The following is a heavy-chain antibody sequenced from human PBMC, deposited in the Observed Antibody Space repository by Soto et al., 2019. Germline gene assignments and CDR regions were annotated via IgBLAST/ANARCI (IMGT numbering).Heavy chain of an antibody. Sequence: GASVKVSCKASGYTFTSYAMHWVRQAPGQRLEWMGWINAGNGNTKYSQKFQGRVTITRDTSASTAYMELSSLRSEDTAVYYCARDLGIATAGLRTLYYYYYYMDVWGKGTTVTVSS. CDR3: ARDLGIATAGLRTLYYYYYYMDV. V-gene: IGHV1-3*01. CDR2: INAGNGNT. D-gene: IGHD6-13*01. CDR1: GYTFTSYA. J-gene: IGHJ6*03.